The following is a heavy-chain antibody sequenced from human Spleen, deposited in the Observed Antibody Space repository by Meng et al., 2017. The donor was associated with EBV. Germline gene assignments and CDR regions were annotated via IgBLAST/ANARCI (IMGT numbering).Heavy chain of an antibody. CDR2: IYYSGTT. D-gene: IGHD3-16*02. J-gene: IGHJ4*02. CDR1: GDSINSGGYY. Sequence: QLQLQASGPGLVKPSQTLSLTCAVSGDSINSGGYYWSWIRQPPGKGLEWIGYIYYSGTTYYNPSLKRRVTISVDTSKNQFSLKLSSATAADTAVYYCAKFALYGYYYFEYWGQGTLVTVSS. V-gene: IGHV4-30-4*01. CDR3: AKFALYGYYYFEY.